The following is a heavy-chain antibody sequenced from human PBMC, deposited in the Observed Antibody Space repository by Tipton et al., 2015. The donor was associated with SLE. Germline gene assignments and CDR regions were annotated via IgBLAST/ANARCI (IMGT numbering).Heavy chain of an antibody. CDR1: GGSIGSYY. J-gene: IGHJ4*02. D-gene: IGHD3-3*01. V-gene: IGHV4-59*12. CDR3: ARLTTTFGVTY. Sequence: TLSLTCTVSGGSIGSYYWTWIRQPPGKALEWIGNIYNSGNTYYNPSLKSRVTISVDTSKNQFSLNLNSVTVADTAVYYCARLTTTFGVTYWGQGTLVTVSS. CDR2: IYNSGNT.